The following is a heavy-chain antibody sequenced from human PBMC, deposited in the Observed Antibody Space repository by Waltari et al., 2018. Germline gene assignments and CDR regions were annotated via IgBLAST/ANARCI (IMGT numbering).Heavy chain of an antibody. CDR2: IKQDGSEK. D-gene: IGHD7-27*01. J-gene: IGHJ4*02. Sequence: EVQLVASGGGLVQPGGSLIVSCAASGFTFSSYGQSWVRQVPGKGVEWVANIKQDGSEKYYVDSVKGRFTISRDNAKNSLYLQMNSLRAEDTAVYYCARALGYFDYWGQGTLVTVSS. V-gene: IGHV3-7*04. CDR1: GFTFSSYG. CDR3: ARALGYFDY.